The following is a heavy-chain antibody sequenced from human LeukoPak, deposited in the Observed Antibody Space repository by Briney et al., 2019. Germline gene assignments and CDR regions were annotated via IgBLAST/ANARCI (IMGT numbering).Heavy chain of an antibody. V-gene: IGHV3-21*01. J-gene: IGHJ4*02. D-gene: IGHD3-22*01. Sequence: GGSLRLSCAASGFTFSSYSMNWVRQAPGEGLEWVSSISSSSSYIYYADSVKGRFTFSRDNAKNSLYLQMNSLRAEDTAVYYCARRGPGGVNYYDSSGYYSDYWGQGTLVTVSS. CDR2: ISSSSSYI. CDR1: GFTFSSYS. CDR3: ARRGPGGVNYYDSSGYYSDY.